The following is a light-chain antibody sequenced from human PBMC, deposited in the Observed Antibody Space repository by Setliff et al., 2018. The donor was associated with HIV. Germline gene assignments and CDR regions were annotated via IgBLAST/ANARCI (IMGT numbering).Light chain of an antibody. J-gene: IGLJ1*01. V-gene: IGLV2-8*01. CDR1: SSDVGSPLS. CDR3: SSYAGSSYV. Sequence: QSVLAQPASVSGSPGQSINISCTGSSSDVGSPLSSVSWHQQHPGKAPKVIIYEVSKRPSGVPDRFSGSKSGNTASLTVSGLQAEDEADYYCSSYAGSSYVFGSGTKVT. CDR2: EVS.